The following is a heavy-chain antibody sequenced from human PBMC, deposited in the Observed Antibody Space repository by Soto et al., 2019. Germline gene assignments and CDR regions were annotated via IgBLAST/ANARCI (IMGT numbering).Heavy chain of an antibody. V-gene: IGHV1-2*02. CDR1: GYSFTGYY. D-gene: IGHD3-10*01. J-gene: IGHJ4*02. CDR3: AGVDYGTGGYPFPYFDY. Sequence: HEHLVQSGAEVKSPGSSLKVSCKASGYSFTGYYIHCVRQAPGQGLEWMGWINPDSGATNYAQNFQGRVTLTRDTSISTASMDLTSLTSDDTGVYYCAGVDYGTGGYPFPYFDYWGQGTLVIVSS. CDR2: INPDSGAT.